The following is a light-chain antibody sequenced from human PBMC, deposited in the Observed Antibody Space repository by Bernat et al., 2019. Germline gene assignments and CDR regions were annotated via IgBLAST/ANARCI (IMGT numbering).Light chain of an antibody. Sequence: QMTQSPSSLSASVGDRVIITRRASQNIVRYLNWYQQKSGRAPRLLIYKTSTLASGVPSRFSGSGSGTDFTLTISSLQPEDFATYFCQQSYHDLYTFGQGTKV. V-gene: IGKV1-39*01. CDR1: QNIVRY. CDR3: QQSYHDLYT. CDR2: KTS. J-gene: IGKJ2*01.